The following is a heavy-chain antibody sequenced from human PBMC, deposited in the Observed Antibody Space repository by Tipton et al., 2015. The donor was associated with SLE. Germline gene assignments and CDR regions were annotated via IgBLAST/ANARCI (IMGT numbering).Heavy chain of an antibody. D-gene: IGHD3-16*01. V-gene: IGHV3-43D*03. J-gene: IGHJ6*03. CDR1: GFTFDDYA. CDR2: ISWEGGST. Sequence: SLRLSCAASGFTFDDYAMHWVRQAPGKGLEWVSLISWEGGSTYYADSVKGRFTISRDNSKNSLYLQMNSLRAEDTALYYCAKDRGKGGYYYYFYIDVWAREPLSPSP. CDR3: AKDRGKGGYYYYFYIDV.